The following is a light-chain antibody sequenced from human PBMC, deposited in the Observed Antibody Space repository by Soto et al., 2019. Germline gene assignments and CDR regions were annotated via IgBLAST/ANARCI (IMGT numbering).Light chain of an antibody. CDR3: QKRET. J-gene: IGKJ1*01. Sequence: EIVLTQCPATLSLSPGEXAXXSCRASKSVSRYLAWYQQKNGKDPRIIIYDASNRATGIPARLSGSGYGTELTLKIRSLETEDFAVYYCQKRETFGQGTKVDIK. CDR2: DAS. CDR1: KSVSRY. V-gene: IGKV3-11*01.